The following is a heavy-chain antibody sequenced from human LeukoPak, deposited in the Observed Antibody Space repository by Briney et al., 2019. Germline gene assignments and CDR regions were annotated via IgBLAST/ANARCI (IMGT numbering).Heavy chain of an antibody. J-gene: IGHJ4*02. D-gene: IGHD4/OR15-4a*01. CDR2: IQEDGSDK. CDR3: ERDLDYSDCGGPYPGY. V-gene: IGHV3-7*01. CDR1: LFTFSNYW. Sequence: PGGSLRLSCVGSLFTFSNYWMTSVRQAPGKGLEWVANIQEDGSDKRYVDSVKGRFTISRDNARNSVYLEMNSLRVEDTAVYYCERDLDYSDCGGPYPGYWGQGTLVTVSS.